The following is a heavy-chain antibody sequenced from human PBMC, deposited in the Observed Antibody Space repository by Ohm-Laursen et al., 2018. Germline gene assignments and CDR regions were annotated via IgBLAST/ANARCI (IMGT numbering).Heavy chain of an antibody. CDR2: IWYDGSNK. Sequence: SLRLSCAASGFTFSSYGMHWVRQAPGKGLEWVAVIWYDGSNKYYADSVKGRFTISRDNSKNTLYLQMNSLRAEDTAVYYCARDLGAGPFYYYYGMDVWGQGTTVTVSS. V-gene: IGHV3-33*01. D-gene: IGHD6-19*01. CDR1: GFTFSSYG. CDR3: ARDLGAGPFYYYYGMDV. J-gene: IGHJ6*02.